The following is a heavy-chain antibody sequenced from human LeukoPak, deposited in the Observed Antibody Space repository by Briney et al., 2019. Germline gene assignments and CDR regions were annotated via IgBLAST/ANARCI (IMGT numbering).Heavy chain of an antibody. CDR2: MNPNSGAT. V-gene: IGHV1-8*02. D-gene: IGHD3-10*01. CDR3: ARGQYYGSGSQRFDP. J-gene: IGHJ5*02. Sequence: ASVKVSCKASGYTFTSHDINWVRQATGQGLEWMGWMNPNSGATDYPQNFQGRVTMTRDTSISTAYLELNTLRSEDTAVYYCARGQYYGSGSQRFDPWGQGTLVTVSS. CDR1: GYTFTSHD.